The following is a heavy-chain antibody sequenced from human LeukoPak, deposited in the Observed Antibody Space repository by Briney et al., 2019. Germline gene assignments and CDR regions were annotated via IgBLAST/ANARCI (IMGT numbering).Heavy chain of an antibody. V-gene: IGHV4-4*07. Sequence: ETLSLTCIVSGDSISNYYWSWIRQPAGKGLEWIGRIYTSGSTNYNPSLKSRVTMSVDTSKNQFSLKLSSVTAADTAVYYCAREAAAGTFYFDYWGRGTLVTVSS. CDR3: AREAAAGTFYFDY. J-gene: IGHJ4*02. D-gene: IGHD6-13*01. CDR2: IYTSGST. CDR1: GDSISNYY.